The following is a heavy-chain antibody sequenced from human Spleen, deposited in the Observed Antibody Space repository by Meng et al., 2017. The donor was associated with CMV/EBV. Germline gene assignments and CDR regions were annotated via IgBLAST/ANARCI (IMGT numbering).Heavy chain of an antibody. CDR3: ARGTVTGTGGADY. V-gene: IGHV1-8*01. J-gene: IGHJ4*02. D-gene: IGHD1-7*01. CDR1: GYTIISFD. Sequence: ASVKVSCKTSGYTIISFDINCVRQATGQGLEWMGWMSPNSGNTGYPQKFQGRVTMTRNTSTITAYMELSSLRPEDTAVYYCARGTVTGTGGADYWGQGTLVTVSS. CDR2: MSPNSGNT.